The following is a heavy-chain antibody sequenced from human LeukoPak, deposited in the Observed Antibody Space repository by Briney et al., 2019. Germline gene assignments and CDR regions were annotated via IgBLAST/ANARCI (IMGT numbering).Heavy chain of an antibody. CDR3: ARDRPTVTTRGFDY. J-gene: IGHJ4*02. Sequence: PSETLSLTCTVSGHSISSGYYWGWIRQPPGKGLEWIGSIYHSGSTYYNPSLKSRVTISVDTSKNQFSLKLSSVTAADTAVYYCARDRPTVTTRGFDYWGQGTLVTVSS. D-gene: IGHD4-17*01. CDR1: GHSISSGYY. V-gene: IGHV4-38-2*02. CDR2: IYHSGST.